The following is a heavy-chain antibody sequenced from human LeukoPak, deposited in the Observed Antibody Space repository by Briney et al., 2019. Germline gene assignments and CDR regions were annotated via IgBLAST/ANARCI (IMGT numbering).Heavy chain of an antibody. CDR3: ARAIDSGPDFFDY. CDR2: INPHSGGT. V-gene: IGHV1-2*02. J-gene: IGHJ4*02. D-gene: IGHD1-26*01. CDR1: GYTFTDYY. Sequence: ASVTVSCKASGYTFTDYYMHWVRQAPGQGLEWMGWINPHSGGTDHAQMFQGRVTMTRDTSISTAYMELGRLRSDDTAVYYCARAIDSGPDFFDYWGLGTLVTVSS.